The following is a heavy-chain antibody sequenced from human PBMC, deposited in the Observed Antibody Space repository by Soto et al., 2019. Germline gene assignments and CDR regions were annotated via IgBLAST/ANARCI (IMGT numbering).Heavy chain of an antibody. Sequence: QVQLVESGGGVVQPGRSLRLSCAASGFTFSSYAMHWVRQAPGKGLEWVAVISYDGSNKYYADSVKGRFTISRDNSKNTLYLQMNSLRAEDTAVYYCARGPRYSSSLDYWGQGTLFTVSS. CDR2: ISYDGSNK. J-gene: IGHJ4*02. CDR3: ARGPRYSSSLDY. CDR1: GFTFSSYA. D-gene: IGHD6-13*01. V-gene: IGHV3-30-3*01.